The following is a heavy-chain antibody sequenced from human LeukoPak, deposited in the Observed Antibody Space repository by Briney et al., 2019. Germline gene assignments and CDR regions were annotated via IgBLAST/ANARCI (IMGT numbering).Heavy chain of an antibody. V-gene: IGHV3-33*01. J-gene: IGHJ3*02. CDR2: IWYDGSNK. CDR3: AREGGSYADDAFDI. CDR1: GFTFSSYG. D-gene: IGHD1-26*01. Sequence: GGSLRLSCAASGFTFSSYGMHWVRQAPGKGLEWVAVIWYDGSNKYYADSVKGRFTISRDNSKSTLYLQMNSLRAEDTAVYYCAREGGSYADDAFDIWGQGTMVTVSS.